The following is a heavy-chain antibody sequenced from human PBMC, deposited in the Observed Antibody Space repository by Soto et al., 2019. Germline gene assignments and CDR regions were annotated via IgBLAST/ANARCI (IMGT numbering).Heavy chain of an antibody. Sequence: GASVKVSCKASGYTFTSYGISWVRQAPGQGLEWMGWISAYNGKTNYAQKFQGRVTMTTDTSTGTAYMELRSLRSADTAVFYCGRGRKRFDSSGYYYVGQSTNDYWGQGTLVTVSS. D-gene: IGHD3-22*01. V-gene: IGHV1-18*01. J-gene: IGHJ4*02. CDR3: GRGRKRFDSSGYYYVGQSTNDY. CDR1: GYTFTSYG. CDR2: ISAYNGKT.